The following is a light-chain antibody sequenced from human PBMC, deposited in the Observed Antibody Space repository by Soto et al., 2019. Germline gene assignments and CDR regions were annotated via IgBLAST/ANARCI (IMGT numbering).Light chain of an antibody. Sequence: DIQMTQTPPSLSASVGDRVTITCRASQAISKYLAWYQQKPGKVPKLLIYAASTLQSGVTSRFSGSGSGTDFTLTISSLQPEDVATYYCQKYDSAPLFTFGPGTRVDVK. CDR3: QKYDSAPLFT. J-gene: IGKJ3*01. V-gene: IGKV1-27*01. CDR2: AAS. CDR1: QAISKY.